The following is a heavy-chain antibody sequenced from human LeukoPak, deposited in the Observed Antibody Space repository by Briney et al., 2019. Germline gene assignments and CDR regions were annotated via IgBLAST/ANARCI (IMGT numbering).Heavy chain of an antibody. D-gene: IGHD3-3*01. CDR2: IYHSGNT. CDR1: SYSISSGYY. V-gene: IGHV4-38-2*02. J-gene: IGHJ5*02. Sequence: PSETLSLTCTVSSYSISSGYYWGWIRQPPGKGLEWIGSIYHSGNTYYNPSLKSRVTISIDTSKNQFSLKLNSVTAADTAVYYCASVPHGETPFGVVFYCFDRWGQGTLVTVSS. CDR3: ASVPHGETPFGVVFYCFDR.